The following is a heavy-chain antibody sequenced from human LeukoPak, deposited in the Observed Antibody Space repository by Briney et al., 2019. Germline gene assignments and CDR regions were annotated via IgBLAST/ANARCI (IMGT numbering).Heavy chain of an antibody. CDR1: GYTFTSYD. CDR3: ARGEMVVAENGYYYYMDV. CDR2: MNPNSGNT. V-gene: IGHV1-8*01. Sequence: ASVKVSCKASGYTFTSYDINWVRQATGQGLEWMGWMNPNSGNTGYAQKFQGRVTMTRNTSISTAYMELSSLRSEDTAVYYCARGEMVVAENGYYYYMDVWGKGTTVTISS. D-gene: IGHD2-15*01. J-gene: IGHJ6*03.